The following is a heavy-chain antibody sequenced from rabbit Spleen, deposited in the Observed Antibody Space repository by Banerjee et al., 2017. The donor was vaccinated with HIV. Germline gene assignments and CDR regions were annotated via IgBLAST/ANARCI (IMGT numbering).Heavy chain of an antibody. CDR2: IGTGTEVT. D-gene: IGHD1-1*01. CDR3: ASGYSDIYLDL. Sequence: QSLEESGGDLVKPGASLTLTCTASGFSFSSSFYMCWVRQAPGKGLEWIGCIGTGTEVTWYASWAKGRITISKASSTTVTLQMTSLTAADTATYFCASGYSDIYLDLWGQGTLVTVS. J-gene: IGHJ4*01. CDR1: GFSFSSSFY. V-gene: IGHV1S40*01.